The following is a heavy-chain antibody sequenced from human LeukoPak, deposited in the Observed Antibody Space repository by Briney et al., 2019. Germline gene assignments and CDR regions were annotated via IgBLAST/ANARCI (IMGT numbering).Heavy chain of an antibody. CDR2: ISWNSGFI. J-gene: IGHJ4*02. D-gene: IGHD3-10*01. CDR1: GFTFDDYA. CDR3: AKGLYGLGSYPDY. V-gene: IGHV3-9*03. Sequence: GGSLRLSCAASGFTFDDYAMHWVRQAPGKGLEGVSGISWNSGFIGYADSVKGRFTISRDNAKNSLYLQMNSLTAEDMALYYCAKGLYGLGSYPDYWGQGTLVTVSS.